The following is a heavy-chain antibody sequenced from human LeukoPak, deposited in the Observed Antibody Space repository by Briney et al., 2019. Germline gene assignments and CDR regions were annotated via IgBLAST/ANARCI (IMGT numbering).Heavy chain of an antibody. Sequence: PGGSLRLSCAASGFTFSSYWMSWVRQAPGKGLEWVANIKQDGSEKYYVDSVKGRFTISRDNAKNSLYLQMNSLRAEDTAVYYCARDKTPWLVRFFDYWGQGTLVTVSS. V-gene: IGHV3-7*01. CDR2: IKQDGSEK. CDR1: GFTFSSYW. CDR3: ARDKTPWLVRFFDY. J-gene: IGHJ4*02. D-gene: IGHD6-19*01.